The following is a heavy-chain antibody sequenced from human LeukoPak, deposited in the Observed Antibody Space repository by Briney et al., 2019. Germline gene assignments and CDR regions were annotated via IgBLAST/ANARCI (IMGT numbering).Heavy chain of an antibody. V-gene: IGHV4-34*01. Sequence: PSETLSLTCAVYGGSFSGYYWSWIRQPPGKGLEWIGEINHSGSTNYNPSLKSRVTISVATSKNQFSRKLSSVTAADTAVYYCARGRGITIFGVVISPNFDYWGQGTLVTVSS. CDR1: GGSFSGYY. CDR2: INHSGST. J-gene: IGHJ4*02. D-gene: IGHD3-3*01. CDR3: ARGRGITIFGVVISPNFDY.